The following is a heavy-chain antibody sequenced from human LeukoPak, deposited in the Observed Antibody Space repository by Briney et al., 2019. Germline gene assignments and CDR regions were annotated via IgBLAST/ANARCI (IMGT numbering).Heavy chain of an antibody. V-gene: IGHV4-59*01. D-gene: IGHD4-23*01. CDR2: IYYTGSI. CDR1: GGSISSYY. CDR3: ARGARWNDY. Sequence: SETLSLTCSVSGGSISSYYWSWIRQPPGKGLQWIGYIYYTGSINYNPSLKSRVTISVDTSKNQFSLKLSSVTAADTAVYYCARGARWNDYWGQGTLVTVSS. J-gene: IGHJ4*02.